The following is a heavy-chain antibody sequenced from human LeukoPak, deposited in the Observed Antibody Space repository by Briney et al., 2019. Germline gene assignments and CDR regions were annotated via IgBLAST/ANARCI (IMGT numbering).Heavy chain of an antibody. V-gene: IGHV3-30-3*01. D-gene: IGHD6-13*01. CDR2: ISHDGSSE. J-gene: IGHJ5*02. CDR1: GFTFSNYA. CDR3: AKDPDSSSDNWFDP. Sequence: GGSLRLSCAASGFTFSNYAMHWVRQAPGKGPECVTVISHDGSSEYYADSVKGRFTISRDNSKNTLYLQMNSLRAEDTAVYYCAKDPDSSSDNWFDPWGQGTLVTVSS.